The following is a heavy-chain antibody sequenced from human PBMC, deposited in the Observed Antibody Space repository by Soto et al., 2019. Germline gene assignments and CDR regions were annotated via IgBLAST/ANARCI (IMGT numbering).Heavy chain of an antibody. D-gene: IGHD2-8*01. Sequence: PGGSLRLSCAASGFTFSSYEMNWVRQAPGKGLEWVSYISSSGSTIYYADSVKGRFTISRDNAKNSLYLQMNSLRAGDTAVYYCARVVYASYGMDVWGQGTTVTVSS. CDR3: ARVVYASYGMDV. J-gene: IGHJ6*02. CDR1: GFTFSSYE. V-gene: IGHV3-48*03. CDR2: ISSSGSTI.